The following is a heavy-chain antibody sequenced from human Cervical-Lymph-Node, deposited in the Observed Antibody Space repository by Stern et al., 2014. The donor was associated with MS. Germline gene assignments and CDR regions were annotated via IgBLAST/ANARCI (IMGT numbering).Heavy chain of an antibody. V-gene: IGHV1-46*01. J-gene: IGHJ4*02. CDR3: ASGTGSKRPTGNY. CDR1: GYSFTSHY. CDR2: INPSGDSA. Sequence: VQLVESGAEVKKPGASVKVSCKASGYSFTSHYMHWVRQAPGQGLEWVGIINPSGDSASYAQKIQSRVTLTRDKSTSTVYMELSSLRSEDTAVYYCASGTGSKRPTGNYWGQGTLVTVSS. D-gene: IGHD3/OR15-3a*01.